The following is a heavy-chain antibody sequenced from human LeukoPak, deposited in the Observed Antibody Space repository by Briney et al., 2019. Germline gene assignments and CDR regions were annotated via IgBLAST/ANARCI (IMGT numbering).Heavy chain of an antibody. CDR1: GFTFSTSW. J-gene: IGHJ4*02. D-gene: IGHD5-12*01. CDR3: ARGRYSGTTYYFDY. Sequence: GGSLRLSCAASGFTFSTSWMSWVRQVPGKGLEWVASIKKDGSETYYVDSVKGRFTISGDNAKNSLYLQMNSLRAEDTAMYYCARGRYSGTTYYFDYWGQGTLVTVSS. V-gene: IGHV3-7*03. CDR2: IKKDGSET.